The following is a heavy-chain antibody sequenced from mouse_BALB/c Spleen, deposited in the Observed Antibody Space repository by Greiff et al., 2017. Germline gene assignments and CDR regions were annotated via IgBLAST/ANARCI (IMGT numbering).Heavy chain of an antibody. V-gene: IGHV2-2*02. D-gene: IGHD2-4*01. CDR2: IWSGGST. CDR1: GFSLTSYG. J-gene: IGHJ2*01. CDR3: ARNGGDYDYFDY. Sequence: VQLKQSGPGLVQPSQSLSITCTASGFSLTSYGVHWVRQSPGKGLEWLGVIWSGGSTDYNAAFISRLSIRTDNAKSQVFFKMSSLQANDTAIYYCARNGGDYDYFDYWGQGTTRTVSS.